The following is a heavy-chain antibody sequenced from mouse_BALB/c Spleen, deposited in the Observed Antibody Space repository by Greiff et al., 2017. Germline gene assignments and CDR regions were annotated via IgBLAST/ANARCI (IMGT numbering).Heavy chain of an antibody. CDR3: ARDRGSSGPYAMDY. V-gene: IGHV5-4*02. J-gene: IGHJ4*01. CDR2: ISDGGSYT. Sequence: EVKLVESGGGLVKPGGSLKLSCAASGFTFSDYYMYWVRQTPEKRLEWVATISDGGSYTYYPDSVKGRFTISRDNAKNNLYLQMSSLKSEDTAMYYCARDRGSSGPYAMDYWGQGTSVTVSS. CDR1: GFTFSDYY. D-gene: IGHD3-1*01.